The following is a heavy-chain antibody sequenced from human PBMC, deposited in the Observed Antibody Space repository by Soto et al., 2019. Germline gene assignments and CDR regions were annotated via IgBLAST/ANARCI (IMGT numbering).Heavy chain of an antibody. V-gene: IGHV4-34*01. CDR2: ISNSGNK. Sequence: SETLSLTCSIYGVSFGGYYWSWIRQPPGKGLEWVGQISNSGNKKYNQSLTGRVTRSVDTTNNPFSLNLNSVTAANTAEYSGASSGPAVHNGYYYYDMDVWGQGTTVTVSS. CDR3: ASSGPAVHNGYYYYDMDV. D-gene: IGHD2-2*01. J-gene: IGHJ6*02. CDR1: GVSFGGYY.